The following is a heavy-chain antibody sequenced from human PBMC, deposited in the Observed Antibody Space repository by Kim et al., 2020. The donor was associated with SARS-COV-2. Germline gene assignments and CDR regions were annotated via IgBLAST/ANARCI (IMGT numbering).Heavy chain of an antibody. Sequence: GGSLRLSCSASGFTFSSYAMHWVRQAPGKGLEYVSAISSNGGSTYYADSVKGRFTISRDNSKNTLYLQMSSLRAEDTAVYYCVKDLSPSGLLRYFDWLRYYFGMDVWGQGTTVTVSS. CDR3: VKDLSPSGLLRYFDWLRYYFGMDV. CDR2: ISSNGGST. CDR1: GFTFSSYA. V-gene: IGHV3-64D*06. J-gene: IGHJ6*02. D-gene: IGHD3-9*01.